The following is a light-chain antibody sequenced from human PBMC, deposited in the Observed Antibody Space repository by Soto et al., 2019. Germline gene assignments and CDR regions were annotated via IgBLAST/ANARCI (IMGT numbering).Light chain of an antibody. CDR3: SSYTSSSDLDV. CDR2: DVS. Sequence: QSALTQPASVSGSPGQSITISCTGTRSYVGGYNYVSWYQQHPGKAPKLMIYDVSNRPSGVSNRFSGSKSGNTASLTISGLQAEDEADYYCSSYTSSSDLDVFGTGTKVTVL. V-gene: IGLV2-14*01. J-gene: IGLJ1*01. CDR1: RSYVGGYNY.